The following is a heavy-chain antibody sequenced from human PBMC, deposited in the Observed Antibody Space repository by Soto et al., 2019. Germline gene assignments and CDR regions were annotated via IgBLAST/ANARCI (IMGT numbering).Heavy chain of an antibody. D-gene: IGHD3-3*01. Sequence: SETLSLTCTVSGGSISSYYWSWIRQPPGKGLEWIGYIYYSGSTNYNPSLKSRVTISVDTSKNQFSLKLSSVTAADTAVYYCARASASYDFWSGYYTFSDRGDWFDPWGQGTLVTVS. CDR2: IYYSGST. CDR1: GGSISSYY. J-gene: IGHJ5*02. V-gene: IGHV4-59*01. CDR3: ARASASYDFWSGYYTFSDRGDWFDP.